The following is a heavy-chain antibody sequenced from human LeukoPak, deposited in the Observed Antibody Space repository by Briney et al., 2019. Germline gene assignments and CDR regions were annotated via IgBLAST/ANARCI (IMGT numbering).Heavy chain of an antibody. CDR1: GFNFTYTW. CDR3: TSIALGGICDH. D-gene: IGHD3-16*01. CDR2: VKSKSEGGTV. J-gene: IGHJ4*02. V-gene: IGHV3-15*07. Sequence: GGSLRLSCAASGFNFTYTWMNWVRQVPGKGLEWVGRVKSKSEGGTVDYAAPVKGRFTISRDDSRNTLSLQMNSLKTADTAVYFCTSIALGGICDHWGQGALVTVSS.